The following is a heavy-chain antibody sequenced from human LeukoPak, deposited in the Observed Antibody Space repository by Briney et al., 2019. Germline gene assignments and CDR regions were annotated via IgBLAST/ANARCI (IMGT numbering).Heavy chain of an antibody. CDR3: ARVTGYVIEDYFDY. CDR2: IYYSGST. J-gene: IGHJ4*02. V-gene: IGHV4-39*07. CDR1: GGSISSSSYY. D-gene: IGHD3-22*01. Sequence: SETLSLTCTVSGGSISSSSYYWGWIRQPPGKGLEWIGTIYYSGSTYYNPSLKSRVTISVDTSKNQFSLKLSSVTAADTAVYYCARVTGYVIEDYFDYWGQGTLVTVSS.